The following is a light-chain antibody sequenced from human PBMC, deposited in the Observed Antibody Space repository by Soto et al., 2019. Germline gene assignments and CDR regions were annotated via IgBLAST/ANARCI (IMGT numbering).Light chain of an antibody. V-gene: IGKV3-15*01. CDR2: GAS. Sequence: ESVLTQSPGNLSVSPGEGSTLSCKASQSVSSNLAWYQQKPGQAPRLLIYGASTRATGIPARFSGRGSGTEFTLTISSLQSEDFALYYCQQYDNWPSWTFGQGTKVDIK. J-gene: IGKJ1*01. CDR3: QQYDNWPSWT. CDR1: QSVSSN.